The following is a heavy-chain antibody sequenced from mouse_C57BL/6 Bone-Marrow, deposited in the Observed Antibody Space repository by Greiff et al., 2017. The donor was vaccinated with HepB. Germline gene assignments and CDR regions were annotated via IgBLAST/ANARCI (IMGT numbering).Heavy chain of an antibody. Sequence: EVQLVESGGGLVQPGGSMKLSCVASGFTFSNYWMNWVRQSPEKGLEWVAQIRFKSDNYATHYAESVKGRFTISRDDSKSSVYLQMNNLRAEDTGIYYCTAVDRSFDYRGQGTTLTVSS. CDR3: TAVDRSFDY. CDR2: IRFKSDNYAT. V-gene: IGHV6-3*01. D-gene: IGHD3-3*01. J-gene: IGHJ2*01. CDR1: GFTFSNYW.